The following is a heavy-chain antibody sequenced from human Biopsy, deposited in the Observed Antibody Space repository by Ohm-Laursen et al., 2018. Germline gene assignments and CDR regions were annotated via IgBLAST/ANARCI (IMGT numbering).Heavy chain of an antibody. J-gene: IGHJ4*02. CDR2: IYYSGTT. V-gene: IGHV4-59*02. CDR3: ARDDAVTVIRGLYY. D-gene: IGHD2-21*02. Sequence: QTLSLTCAVSGDSVTKYYWNWIRQPPGKGLEWIGYIYYSGTTDYSPSLKSRVTISIDKSKNQFFLKLSSVTAEDTAVYYCARDDAVTVIRGLYYWGQGALVTVSS. CDR1: GDSVTKYY.